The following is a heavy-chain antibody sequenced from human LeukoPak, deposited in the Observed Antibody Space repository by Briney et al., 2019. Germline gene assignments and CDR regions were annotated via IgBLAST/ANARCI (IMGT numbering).Heavy chain of an antibody. D-gene: IGHD4/OR15-4a*01. CDR2: INSDGTGT. J-gene: IGHJ2*01. V-gene: IGHV3-74*03. Sequence: GDSLRLSCEVSGFTFRTYWMHWVRQAPGKGLVWVSYINSDGTGTMYADSVKGRFTISRDDSKKMLYLQMDSLRAEDTAVFYCARDSGLWPNWYFDLWGRGTLVTVSS. CDR3: ARDSGLWPNWYFDL. CDR1: GFTFRTYW.